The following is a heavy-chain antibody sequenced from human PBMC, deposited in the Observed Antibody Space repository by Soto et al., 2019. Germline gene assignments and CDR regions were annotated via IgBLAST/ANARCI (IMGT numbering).Heavy chain of an antibody. CDR2: IYYSGST. D-gene: IGHD6-13*01. Sequence: SETLSLTCTVSGGSISSSSYYWGWIRQPPGKGLGWIGSIYYSGSTYYNPSLKSRVTISVDTSKNQFSLKLSSVTAADTAVYYCARHRIAAAGTSDWFDPWGQGTLVTVSS. J-gene: IGHJ5*02. CDR3: ARHRIAAAGTSDWFDP. V-gene: IGHV4-39*01. CDR1: GGSISSSSYY.